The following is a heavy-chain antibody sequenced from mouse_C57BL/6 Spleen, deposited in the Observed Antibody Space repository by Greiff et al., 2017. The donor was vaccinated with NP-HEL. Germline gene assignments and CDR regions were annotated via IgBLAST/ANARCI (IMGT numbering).Heavy chain of an antibody. J-gene: IGHJ3*01. D-gene: IGHD2-1*01. CDR3: ARGGDYGKAWFAY. CDR2: INPNYGTT. Sequence: EVQLQQSGPELVKPGASVKISCKASGYSFTDYNMNWVKQSNGKSLEWIGVINPNYGTTSYNQKFKGKATLTVDPSSSTAYMQLNSLASEDSAVYYCARGGDYGKAWFAYWGQGTLVTVSA. V-gene: IGHV1-39*01. CDR1: GYSFTDYN.